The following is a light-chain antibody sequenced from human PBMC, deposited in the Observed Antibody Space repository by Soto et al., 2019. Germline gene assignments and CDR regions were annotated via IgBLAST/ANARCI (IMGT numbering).Light chain of an antibody. CDR2: GAS. V-gene: IGKV3-11*01. Sequence: EIMMTQSPVTLSVSPGERATLSCRASQSVSIYLAWYQQKPGQAPRLLIYGASNRATGIPARFSGSGSGIDFPLTISSLAPEDSAVYYCQQRYNWLTFGGGTKVDI. J-gene: IGKJ4*01. CDR1: QSVSIY. CDR3: QQRYNWLT.